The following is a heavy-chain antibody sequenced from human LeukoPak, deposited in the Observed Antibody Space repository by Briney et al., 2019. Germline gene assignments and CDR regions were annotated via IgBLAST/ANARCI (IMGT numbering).Heavy chain of an antibody. CDR1: GFTFSSYA. CDR2: ISGSGGST. D-gene: IGHD6-19*01. CDR3: TTDLDWLEGDY. J-gene: IGHJ4*02. V-gene: IGHV3-23*01. Sequence: GGSLRLSCAASGFTFSSYAMSWVRQAPGKGLEWVSAISGSGGSTYYADSVKGRFTISRDNSKNTLYLQMNSLRAEDTAVYYCTTDLDWLEGDYWGQGTLVTVSS.